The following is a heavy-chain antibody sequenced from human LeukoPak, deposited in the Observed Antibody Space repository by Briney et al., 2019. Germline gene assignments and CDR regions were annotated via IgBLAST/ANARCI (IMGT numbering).Heavy chain of an antibody. D-gene: IGHD3-22*01. CDR2: INPNSGGT. J-gene: IGHJ4*02. CDR3: ARGSYYYDSSGYSI. V-gene: IGHV1-2*02. Sequence: GASVKVSCKASGYTFTGYYMHWVRQAPGQGLEWMGWINPNSGGTNYAQKFQGRVTMTRDTSISTAYMELSRLRSDDTAVYYCARGSYYYDSSGYSIWGQGTLVTVSS. CDR1: GYTFTGYY.